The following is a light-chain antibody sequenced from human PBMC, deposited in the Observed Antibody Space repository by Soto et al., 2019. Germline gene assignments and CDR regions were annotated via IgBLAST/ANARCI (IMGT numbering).Light chain of an antibody. Sequence: EIVLTQSPGTLSLSAGERATLSCRASQSISSSYLGRYQQKPGQAPRLLIYGTSSRATGIPDRFSGSGSGTDFTLTITRLEPEVFATYYCQQYGSSRWTFGLGTKVDIK. J-gene: IGKJ1*01. CDR3: QQYGSSRWT. CDR2: GTS. V-gene: IGKV3-20*01. CDR1: QSISSSY.